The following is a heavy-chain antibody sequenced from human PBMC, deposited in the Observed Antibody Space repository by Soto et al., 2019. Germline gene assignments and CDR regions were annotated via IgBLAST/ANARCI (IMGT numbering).Heavy chain of an antibody. CDR3: AKDIRYFDWLAGGMDV. CDR1: GFTFDDYA. D-gene: IGHD3-9*01. V-gene: IGHV3-9*01. J-gene: IGHJ6*02. Sequence: GGSLRLSCAASGFTFDDYAMHWVRQAPGKGLEWVSGISWNSGSIGYADSVKGRFTISRDNAKNSLYLQMNSLRAEDTALYYCAKDIRYFDWLAGGMDVWGQGTTVTVSS. CDR2: ISWNSGSI.